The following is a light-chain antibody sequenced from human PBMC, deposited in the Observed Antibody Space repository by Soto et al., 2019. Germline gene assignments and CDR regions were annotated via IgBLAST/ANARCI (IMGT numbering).Light chain of an antibody. CDR3: QQYGSSLGT. J-gene: IGKJ5*01. CDR2: GAS. CDR1: QSVSSSY. V-gene: IGKV3-20*01. Sequence: EIVLTQSPGTLSLSPGERATLSCRASQSVSSSYLAWYQQKPGQAPRLLIYGASSRATGIPDRFSGSGSGTDFTLPISRLEPEDFAVYYCQQYGSSLGTFGQGTRLEIK.